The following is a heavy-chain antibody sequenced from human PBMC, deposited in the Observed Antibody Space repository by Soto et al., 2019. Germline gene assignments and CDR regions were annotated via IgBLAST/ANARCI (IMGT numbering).Heavy chain of an antibody. J-gene: IGHJ3*02. CDR1: GGSISSGDYY. V-gene: IGHV4-30-4*01. CDR2: IYYSGST. Sequence: KPSETLSLTCTVSGGSISSGDYYWSWIRQPPGKGLEWIGYIYYSGSTYYNPSLKSRVTISLDTSKNQFSLKLRSVTAADTAVYYCARELTIFGVVIKRGAFDIWGQGTTVTVSS. D-gene: IGHD3-3*01. CDR3: ARELTIFGVVIKRGAFDI.